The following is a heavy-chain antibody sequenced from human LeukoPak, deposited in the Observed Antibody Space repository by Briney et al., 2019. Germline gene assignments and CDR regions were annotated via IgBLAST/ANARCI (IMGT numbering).Heavy chain of an antibody. D-gene: IGHD5-12*01. V-gene: IGHV1-18*01. Sequence: ASVKVSCKASGYTFTSYGISWVRQAPGQGLEWMGWISAYNGNTNYAQKLQGRVTMTTDTSTSTAYMELRCLRSDDTAVYYCARGGDVDIVATIQTPLDYWGQGTLVTVSS. CDR3: ARGGDVDIVATIQTPLDY. CDR2: ISAYNGNT. CDR1: GYTFTSYG. J-gene: IGHJ4*02.